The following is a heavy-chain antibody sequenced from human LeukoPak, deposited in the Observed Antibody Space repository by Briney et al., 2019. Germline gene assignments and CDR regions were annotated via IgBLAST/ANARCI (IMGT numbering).Heavy chain of an antibody. J-gene: IGHJ4*02. CDR3: ARGAVAGTRPDVD. V-gene: IGHV1-69*04. D-gene: IGHD6-19*01. CDR2: IIPILGIA. CDR1: GGTFSSYA. Sequence: ASVKLSCKASGGTFSSYAISWVRQAPGQGLEWMGRIIPILGIANYAQKFKGRVTITADKSTSTAYMELSSLRSEDTAVYYCARGAVAGTRPDVDWGPGTLVTVSS.